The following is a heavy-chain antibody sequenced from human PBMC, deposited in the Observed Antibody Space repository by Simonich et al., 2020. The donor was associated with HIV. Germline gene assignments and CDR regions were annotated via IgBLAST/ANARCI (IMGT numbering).Heavy chain of an antibody. CDR3: ARGRKITGTYRWFDP. J-gene: IGHJ5*02. D-gene: IGHD1-7*01. CDR2: INHNKYT. Sequence: QEQLQQWGAGLLKPSETLSLTCAVYVGSFTPYYWTQIRQPPGKGLEGIGDINHNKYTNYNPSLKGRLTISIDTSKNQFSLKLTSVTAADTAIYYCARGRKITGTYRWFDPWGQGTLVTVSS. CDR1: VGSFTPYY. V-gene: IGHV4-34*01.